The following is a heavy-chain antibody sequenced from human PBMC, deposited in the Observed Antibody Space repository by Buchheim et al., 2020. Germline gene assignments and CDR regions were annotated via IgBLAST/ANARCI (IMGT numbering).Heavy chain of an antibody. CDR1: GFTFSSFW. CDR2: IKQDGSEK. J-gene: IGHJ4*02. Sequence: EVQLVESGGGLVQPGGSLRLSCAASGFTFSSFWMSWVRQAPGKGLEWVANIKQDGSEKSYVDSVKGRFTISRDNAKTSLSLQMNSLRAEDTAVYYCARGGYYGSGAGPFDYWGQGTL. CDR3: ARGGYYGSGAGPFDY. V-gene: IGHV3-7*03. D-gene: IGHD3-10*01.